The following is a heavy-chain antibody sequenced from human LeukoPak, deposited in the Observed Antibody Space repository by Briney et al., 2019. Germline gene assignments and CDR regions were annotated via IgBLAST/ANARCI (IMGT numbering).Heavy chain of an antibody. V-gene: IGHV4-34*01. J-gene: IGHJ6*04. CDR3: ARDWVQQEGYYYYYGMDV. CDR1: GGSSSGYY. CDR2: INHSGST. Sequence: SETLSLTCAVYGGSSSGYYWSWIRQPPGKGLEWIGEINHSGSTNYNPSLKSRVTISVDTSKNQFSLKLSSVTAADTAVYHCARDWVQQEGYYYYYGMDVWGKGTTVTVSS. D-gene: IGHD5-18*01.